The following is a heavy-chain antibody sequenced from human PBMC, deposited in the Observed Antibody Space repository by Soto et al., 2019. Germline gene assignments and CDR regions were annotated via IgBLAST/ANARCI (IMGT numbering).Heavy chain of an antibody. Sequence: QVQLQESGPGLVEPSQTLSLTCTVSGGSISGEGYYWSWIGQYSGRGLEWIGYIHYSGSTYSNPSIKSRVTISVDSSTAQFVLRPTLATAADAALYYCARGWTATAGWANWFDRCGHATLVTASS. V-gene: IGHV4-31*03. J-gene: IGHJ5*02. CDR2: IHYSGST. CDR1: GGSISGEGYY. D-gene: IGHD6-13*01. CDR3: ARGWTATAGWANWFDR.